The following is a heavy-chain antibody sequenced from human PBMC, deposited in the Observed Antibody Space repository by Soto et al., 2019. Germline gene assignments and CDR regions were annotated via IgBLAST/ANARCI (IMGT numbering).Heavy chain of an antibody. Sequence: EVPLLESGGDLVQPGGSLRLSCATSGFTFSTYGMSWVRQAPGKGLQWVSGIEGNGRTTSYVDSVKGRFTISRDNFRNTLYLQMNSLTAEDTAIYYCAKSLFGGNFWGQGTLVTVSS. J-gene: IGHJ4*02. CDR1: GFTFSTYG. V-gene: IGHV3-23*01. CDR3: AKSLFGGNF. CDR2: IEGNGRTT. D-gene: IGHD2-15*01.